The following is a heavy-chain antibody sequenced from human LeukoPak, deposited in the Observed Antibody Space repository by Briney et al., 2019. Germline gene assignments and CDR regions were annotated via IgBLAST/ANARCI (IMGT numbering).Heavy chain of an antibody. V-gene: IGHV3-20*04. CDR2: INWNGGST. D-gene: IGHD6-6*01. CDR1: GFTFDNYG. CDR3: ARDPRKYSSSSGGWSDP. J-gene: IGHJ5*02. Sequence: PGGSLRLPCAASGFTFDNYGMSWVRQAPGKGLEWVSGINWNGGSTGYADSVKGRFTISRDNAKNSLYLQMNSLRAEDTALYYCARDPRKYSSSSGGWSDPWGQGTLVTVSS.